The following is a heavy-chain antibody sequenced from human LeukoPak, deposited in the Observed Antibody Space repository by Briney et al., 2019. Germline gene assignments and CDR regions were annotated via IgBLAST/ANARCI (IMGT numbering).Heavy chain of an antibody. J-gene: IGHJ3*02. Sequence: GGSLRLSCAASGFTFISYIMNWVRQAPWKGLEWVSSISSSSSYIYYADSVKGRFTIHRDNAKNSLYLQMNSLRAEDTAVYYCARDPAPLIAVGRGDAFDIWGQGTMVTVSS. D-gene: IGHD6-19*01. CDR2: ISSSSSYI. CDR3: ARDPAPLIAVGRGDAFDI. CDR1: GFTFISYI. V-gene: IGHV3-21*01.